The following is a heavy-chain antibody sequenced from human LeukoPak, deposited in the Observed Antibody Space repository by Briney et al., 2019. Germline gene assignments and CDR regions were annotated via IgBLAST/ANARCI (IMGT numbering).Heavy chain of an antibody. CDR3: AREGPAVTTIRAFDI. CDR1: GGTFSSYA. J-gene: IGHJ3*02. Sequence: SVKVSCKASGGTFSSYAISWVRQAPGQGLEWMGGIIPIFGTANYAQKFQGRVTITADKSTSTAYMELSSLRSEDTAVYYCAREGPAVTTIRAFDIWGQGTMVTVSS. D-gene: IGHD4-17*01. V-gene: IGHV1-69*06. CDR2: IIPIFGTA.